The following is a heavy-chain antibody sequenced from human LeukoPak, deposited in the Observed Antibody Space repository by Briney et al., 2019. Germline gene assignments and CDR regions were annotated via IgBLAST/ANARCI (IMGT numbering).Heavy chain of an antibody. J-gene: IGHJ6*02. CDR2: ISAYNGNT. CDR1: GYTFTSYG. Sequence: ASVKVSCKASGYTFTSYGISWVRQAPGQGLEWMGWISAYNGNTNYAQKLQGRVTMTTDTSTSTAYMELRSLRSDDTAVYYCARDKGEGGTMVRGVIIGYYYYGMDVWGQGTTVTVPS. V-gene: IGHV1-18*01. D-gene: IGHD3-10*01. CDR3: ARDKGEGGTMVRGVIIGYYYYGMDV.